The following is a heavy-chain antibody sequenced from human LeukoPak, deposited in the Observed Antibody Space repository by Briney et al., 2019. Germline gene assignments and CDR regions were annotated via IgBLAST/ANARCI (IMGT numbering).Heavy chain of an antibody. D-gene: IGHD3-10*01. CDR3: ARCYASGSYGIDY. V-gene: IGHV3-21*01. CDR1: GFTFSSYS. Sequence: GGSLRLSCAASGFTFSSYSMNWVRQAPGKGLQWVSSISSTSSYIYYADPVKGRFTVSRDNAKNSLSLQMNSLGAEDTAVYYCARCYASGSYGIDYWGQGTLVTVSS. CDR2: ISSTSSYI. J-gene: IGHJ4*02.